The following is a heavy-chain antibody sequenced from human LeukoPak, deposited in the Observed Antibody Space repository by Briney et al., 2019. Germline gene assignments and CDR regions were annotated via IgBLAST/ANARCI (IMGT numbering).Heavy chain of an antibody. V-gene: IGHV3-7*03. CDR1: GFTFSTYA. Sequence: PGGSLRLSCAASGFTFSTYAMSWVRQALGKGLEWVANIKQDGSDKYYVGSVKGRFTISRDNAKNSLYLQMNSLRAEDTAVYYCARDGGADCYYDNWGLGTLVTVSS. CDR2: IKQDGSDK. D-gene: IGHD2-21*02. J-gene: IGHJ4*02. CDR3: ARDGGADCYYDN.